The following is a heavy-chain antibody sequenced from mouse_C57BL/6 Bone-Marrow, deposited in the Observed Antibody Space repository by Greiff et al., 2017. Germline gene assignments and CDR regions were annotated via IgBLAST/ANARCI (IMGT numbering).Heavy chain of an antibody. V-gene: IGHV1-50*01. CDR3: ARGYDYNYYAMDY. CDR2: IDPSDSYT. D-gene: IGHD2-4*01. Sequence: QVQLQQPGAELVKPGASVKLSCKASGYTFTSYWMQWVKQRPGQGLEWIGEIDPSDSYTNYTQKFKGKATLTVDTSSSTAYMQLSSLTSEDSAVYYCARGYDYNYYAMDYWGQGTSVTVSS. J-gene: IGHJ4*01. CDR1: GYTFTSYW.